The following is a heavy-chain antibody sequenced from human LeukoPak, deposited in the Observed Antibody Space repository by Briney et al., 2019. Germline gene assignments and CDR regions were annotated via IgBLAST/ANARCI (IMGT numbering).Heavy chain of an antibody. Sequence: PSETLSLTCTVSSGSISSSSYYWGWIRQPPGKGLEWIGSIYYSGSTYYNPSLKSRLTISVDTSKNQFSLKLSSVTAADTAVYYCAREQQLTTFYYYGMDVWGQGTTVTVSS. CDR2: IYYSGST. V-gene: IGHV4-39*01. CDR1: SGSISSSSYY. J-gene: IGHJ6*02. CDR3: AREQQLTTFYYYGMDV. D-gene: IGHD6-13*01.